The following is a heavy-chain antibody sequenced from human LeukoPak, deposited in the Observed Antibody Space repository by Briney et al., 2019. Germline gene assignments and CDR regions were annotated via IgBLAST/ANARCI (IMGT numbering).Heavy chain of an antibody. Sequence: SETLSLTCTVSGGSISGGSYYWSWIRQPAGKGLEWIGRIYTSGSTNYNPSLKSRVTISVDTSKNQFSLKLSSVTAADTGVYYCARAGYNSGWVDYWGQGTLVTVSS. J-gene: IGHJ4*02. CDR2: IYTSGST. CDR1: GGSISGGSYY. CDR3: ARAGYNSGWVDY. D-gene: IGHD6-19*01. V-gene: IGHV4-61*02.